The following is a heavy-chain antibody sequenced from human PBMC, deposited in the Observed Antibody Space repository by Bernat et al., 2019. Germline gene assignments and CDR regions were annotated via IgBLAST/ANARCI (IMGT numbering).Heavy chain of an antibody. J-gene: IGHJ4*02. V-gene: IGHV3-15*07. Sequence: VQLVESGGGVVQPGRSLRLSCAASGFTFSNAWMNWVRQAPGKGLEWVGRIKSKTDGGTTDYAAPVKGRFTISRDDSKNTLYLQMNSLKTEDTAMYHCTTDTNYDDSSGYYQEDYWGQGTLVTVSS. CDR1: GFTFSNAW. CDR3: TTDTNYDDSSGYYQEDY. D-gene: IGHD3-22*01. CDR2: IKSKTDGGTT.